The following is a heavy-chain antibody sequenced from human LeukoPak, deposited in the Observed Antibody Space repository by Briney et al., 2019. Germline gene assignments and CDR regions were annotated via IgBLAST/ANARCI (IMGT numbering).Heavy chain of an antibody. Sequence: SETLSLTCSVSGDSISSSNYYWGWIRQPPGKGLEWIGTIYYSGSTHYNPSLRSRVTISVDRSKNQFSLKLSSVTAADTAVYYCASLGFGESYFDYWGQGTLVTVSS. CDR3: ASLGFGESYFDY. CDR2: IYYSGST. D-gene: IGHD3-10*01. V-gene: IGHV4-39*07. J-gene: IGHJ4*02. CDR1: GDSISSSNYY.